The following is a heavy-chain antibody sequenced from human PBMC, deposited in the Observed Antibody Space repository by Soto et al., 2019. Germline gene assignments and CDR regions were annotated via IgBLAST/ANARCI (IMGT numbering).Heavy chain of an antibody. CDR1: GGSLSGATYS. V-gene: IGHV4-30-2*01. Sequence: SETLSLTCGVSGGSLSGATYSWNWIRQTPGKGLEGIGYIFPSGTTYYNPSLRSRVTISIDASKNHFSLSLRSLTAADTAVYYCARSREFDYWSQGTLVTVSS. J-gene: IGHJ4*02. CDR3: ARSREFDY. CDR2: IFPSGTT.